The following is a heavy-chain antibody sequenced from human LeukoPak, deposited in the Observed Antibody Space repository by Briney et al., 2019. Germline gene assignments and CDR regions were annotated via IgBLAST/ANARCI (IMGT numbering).Heavy chain of an antibody. CDR1: GDSISSYY. J-gene: IGHJ4*02. CDR3: ARDPAKYGDYDY. D-gene: IGHD4-17*01. Sequence: SETLSLTCTVSGDSISSYYWSWIRQPPGKGLEWIGYISSSGTTNYNPSLRSRVTISLDTSKNQFSLKLTSGTAADTAVYYCARDPAKYGDYDYWGQGTLVTVSS. CDR2: ISSSGTT. V-gene: IGHV4-59*01.